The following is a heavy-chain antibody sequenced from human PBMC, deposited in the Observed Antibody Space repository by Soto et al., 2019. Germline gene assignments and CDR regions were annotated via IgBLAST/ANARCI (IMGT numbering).Heavy chain of an antibody. Sequence: EVQLVESGGGLVQPGGSLRLSCAASAFSVSSNYMSWVRQAPGKGLEWVSVIYSGGSTYYADFVKDRFTISRDNSKNTLYLQMNSLRAEDTAVYYCARDNTAYYYMDVWGKGTTVTVSS. CDR3: ARDNTAYYYMDV. J-gene: IGHJ6*03. D-gene: IGHD4-17*01. CDR1: AFSVSSNY. V-gene: IGHV3-66*01. CDR2: IYSGGST.